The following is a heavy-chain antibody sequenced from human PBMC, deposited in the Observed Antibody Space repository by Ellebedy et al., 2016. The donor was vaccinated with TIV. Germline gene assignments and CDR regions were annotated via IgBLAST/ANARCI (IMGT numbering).Heavy chain of an antibody. CDR1: GFTFSDAW. CDR3: NARKYFGYEPHFDY. CDR2: IRVKTDGGTA. D-gene: IGHD5-12*01. J-gene: IGHJ4*02. V-gene: IGHV3-15*01. Sequence: GESLKISXATSGFTFSDAWMTWVRQAPGKGLEWVGRIRVKTDGGTADYAAPVKGRFTISRDDSESALYLQMNSLKTEDTAIYYCNARKYFGYEPHFDYWGQGTLVTVSS.